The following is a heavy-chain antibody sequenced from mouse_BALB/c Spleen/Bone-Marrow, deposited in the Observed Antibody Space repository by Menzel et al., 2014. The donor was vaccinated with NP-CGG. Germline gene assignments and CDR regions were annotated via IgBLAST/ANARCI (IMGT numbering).Heavy chain of an antibody. D-gene: IGHD2-12*01. Sequence: DVKLQESGPELVKPGASVKISCKASGYTFTDYNMHWVKQSHGKSLEWIGYIYPYNGGTGYNQKFKSKATLTADNSSSTAYMGLRSVTSEDSAVYYCSITTLYAMDYRGQGPSVTGSS. CDR2: IYPYNGGT. CDR1: GYTFTDYN. CDR3: SITTLYAMDY. V-gene: IGHV1S29*02. J-gene: IGHJ4*01.